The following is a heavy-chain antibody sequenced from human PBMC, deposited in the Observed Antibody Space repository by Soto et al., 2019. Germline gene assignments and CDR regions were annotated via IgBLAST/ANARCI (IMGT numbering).Heavy chain of an antibody. Sequence: SVKVSCKASGGTFSSYAISWVRQAPGQGLEWMGGIIPIFGTANYAQKFQGRVTITADESTSTAYMELSSLRSEDTAVYYCARYDWDGYNYNWFDPWGQGTLVTASS. CDR1: GGTFSSYA. CDR2: IIPIFGTA. V-gene: IGHV1-69*13. J-gene: IGHJ5*02. CDR3: ARYDWDGYNYNWFDP. D-gene: IGHD5-12*01.